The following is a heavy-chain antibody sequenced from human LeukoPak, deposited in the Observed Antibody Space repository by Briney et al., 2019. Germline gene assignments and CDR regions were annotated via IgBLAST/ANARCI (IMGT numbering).Heavy chain of an antibody. Sequence: SVKVSCKASGGTFSSYAISWVRQAPGQGLEWMGGIIPIFGTANYAQKFQGRVTITADESTSTAYMELSGLRSEDTAVYYCAREDAVTRGDNWFDPWGQGTLVTVSS. J-gene: IGHJ5*02. CDR3: AREDAVTRGDNWFDP. D-gene: IGHD4-17*01. CDR2: IIPIFGTA. V-gene: IGHV1-69*13. CDR1: GGTFSSYA.